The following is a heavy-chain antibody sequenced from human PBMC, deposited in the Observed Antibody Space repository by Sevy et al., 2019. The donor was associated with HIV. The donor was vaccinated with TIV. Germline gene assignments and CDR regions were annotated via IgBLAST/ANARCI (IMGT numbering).Heavy chain of an antibody. Sequence: SETLSLTCTVSGGSISSSSYYWGWIRQPPGKGLEWIGSIYYSGSTYYNPSLKSRVTISVDTSKNQFSLKLSSVTAADTAVYCCASGETGFNWFDPWGQGTLVTVSS. D-gene: IGHD3-9*01. V-gene: IGHV4-39*01. CDR3: ASGETGFNWFDP. CDR2: IYYSGST. J-gene: IGHJ5*02. CDR1: GGSISSSSYY.